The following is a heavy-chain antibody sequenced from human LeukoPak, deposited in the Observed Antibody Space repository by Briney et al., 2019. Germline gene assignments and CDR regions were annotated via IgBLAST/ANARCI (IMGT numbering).Heavy chain of an antibody. CDR2: IKQDGSEK. V-gene: IGHV3-7*01. CDR3: ARDFSGYSSSPGWFDP. Sequence: GGSLRLSCAASGFTFSSYWMSWVRQAPGKGLEWVANIKQDGSEKYYVGSVKGRFTISRDNAKNSVYLQMNSLRAEDTAVYYCARDFSGYSSSPGWFDPWGQGALVTVSS. D-gene: IGHD6-13*01. J-gene: IGHJ5*02. CDR1: GFTFSSYW.